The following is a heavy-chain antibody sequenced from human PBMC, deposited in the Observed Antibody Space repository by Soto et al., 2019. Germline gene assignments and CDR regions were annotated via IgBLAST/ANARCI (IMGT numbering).Heavy chain of an antibody. CDR2: IYYSGST. CDR3: ARDRYGGDFDY. D-gene: IGHD2-21*01. Sequence: SETLSLTCTVSGGSVRSGSYYWTWIRQPPGKGLEWIGYIYYSGSTNFNPSLKSRVTISVDTSMNQFSLKLSSVTAADTAVYYCARDRYGGDFDYWGQGTLVTVS. J-gene: IGHJ4*02. V-gene: IGHV4-61*01. CDR1: GGSVRSGSYY.